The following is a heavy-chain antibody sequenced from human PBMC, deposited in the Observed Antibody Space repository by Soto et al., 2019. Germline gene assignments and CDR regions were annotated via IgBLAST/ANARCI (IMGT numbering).Heavy chain of an antibody. CDR1: GGSISSGGYY. Sequence: PSETLSLTCTVSGGSISSGGYYWGWIRQHPGKGLEWIGYIYYSGSTYYNPSLKSRVTISVDTSKNQFSLKLSSVTAADTAVYYCAMGAGSSFVAFDIWGQGTMVTVSS. V-gene: IGHV4-31*03. D-gene: IGHD1-1*01. J-gene: IGHJ3*02. CDR3: AMGAGSSFVAFDI. CDR2: IYYSGST.